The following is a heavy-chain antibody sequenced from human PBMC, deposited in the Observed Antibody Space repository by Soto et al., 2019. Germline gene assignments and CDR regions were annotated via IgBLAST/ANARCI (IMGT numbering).Heavy chain of an antibody. CDR3: ARYPVTYNYYYMDV. CDR2: INHSGST. V-gene: IGHV4-34*01. CDR1: GGSFSGYY. J-gene: IGHJ6*03. Sequence: SETLSLTCAVYGGSFSGYYWSWIRQPPGKGLEWIGEINHSGSTNYNPSLKSRVTISVDTSKNQFSLKLSSVTAADTAVYYCARYPVTYNYYYMDVWGKGTTVTVSS.